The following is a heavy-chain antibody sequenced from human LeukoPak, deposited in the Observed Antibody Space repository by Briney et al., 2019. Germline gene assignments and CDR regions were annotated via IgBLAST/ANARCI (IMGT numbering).Heavy chain of an antibody. D-gene: IGHD6-19*01. CDR1: GFTFSTYT. Sequence: GGSLRLSCAASGFTFSTYTMNWVRQAPGKGLEWVSSISTSSTFRYYADSVKGRFTISRDNAKNSLYLQMNSLRAEDTAVYYCARTIKGAVAPPLGMDVWGQGTTVTVSS. J-gene: IGHJ6*02. CDR2: ISTSSTFR. V-gene: IGHV3-21*01. CDR3: ARTIKGAVAPPLGMDV.